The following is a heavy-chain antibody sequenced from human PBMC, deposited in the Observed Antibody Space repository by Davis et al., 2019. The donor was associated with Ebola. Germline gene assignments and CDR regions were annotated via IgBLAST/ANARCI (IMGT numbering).Heavy chain of an antibody. Sequence: GESLKISCAASGFTFSDYSMNWVRQAPGKGLQWVSSISSSSSDIFYADSVRGRFIVSRDNAKNSLYLQMDSLRAEDTAVYYCARDHWGYDILTGYSPDYWSQGTLVTVSS. CDR2: ISSSSSDI. CDR1: GFTFSDYS. D-gene: IGHD3-9*01. CDR3: ARDHWGYDILTGYSPDY. V-gene: IGHV3-21*01. J-gene: IGHJ4*02.